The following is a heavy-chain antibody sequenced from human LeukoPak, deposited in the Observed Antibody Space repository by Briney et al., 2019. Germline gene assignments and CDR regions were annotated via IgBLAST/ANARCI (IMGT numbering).Heavy chain of an antibody. CDR3: ARIGTYGDCRGVSCHSPFDY. D-gene: IGHD2-15*01. CDR2: VYYTGDT. CDR1: GGSITSSSHF. Sequence: KPSETLSLTCTVSGGSITSSSHFWAWVRQPPGKGLEWIGNVYYTGDTYYSSSLKSRVTISVETSKNQFSLKLSSVTAADTAVYYCARIGTYGDCRGVSCHSPFDYWGQGTQVAVSS. V-gene: IGHV4-39*01. J-gene: IGHJ4*02.